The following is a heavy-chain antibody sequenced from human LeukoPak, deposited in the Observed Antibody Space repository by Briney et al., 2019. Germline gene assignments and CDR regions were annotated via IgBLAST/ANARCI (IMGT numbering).Heavy chain of an antibody. CDR2: IYVTGT. V-gene: IGHV4-59*08. J-gene: IGHJ6*03. Sequence: SETLSLTCTVSGGSIGTYYWSWVRQSPGRGLEWIGYIYVTGTRYNPYLQSRVTISVDRSRNQFFLKMTSVTAADTAVYYCARHIGGGIEDMDVWGRGTKVTVSS. CDR3: ARHIGGGIEDMDV. D-gene: IGHD3-16*02. CDR1: GGSIGTYY.